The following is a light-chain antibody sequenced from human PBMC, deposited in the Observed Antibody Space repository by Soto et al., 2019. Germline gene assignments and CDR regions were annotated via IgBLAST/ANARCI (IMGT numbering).Light chain of an antibody. CDR1: QAIIND. CDR2: VAS. Sequence: DIQMTQSPSSLSASVGDRVTITCRASQAIINDLAWYQQKPGKAPERLIYVASSLQSGVPSRFSGSGSGTEFTLTISSLQPDDFATYYCQQLNSFPLTFGGGTKVDI. CDR3: QQLNSFPLT. J-gene: IGKJ4*01. V-gene: IGKV1-17*01.